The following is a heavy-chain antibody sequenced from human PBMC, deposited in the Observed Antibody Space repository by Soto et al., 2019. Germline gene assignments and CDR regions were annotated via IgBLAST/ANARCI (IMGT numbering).Heavy chain of an antibody. D-gene: IGHD1-7*01. CDR1: GGSINNYY. CDR2: SYYSGTT. J-gene: IGHJ4*01. CDR3: ARRQGWNYLFDN. V-gene: IGHV4-59*01. Sequence: PSETLSITCTVSGGSINNYYWSCIRQTPGRGLEWIGCSYYSGTTKYSPSLNSRVPISIGASKTQFSLRLRSVTDADTAGYYCARRQGWNYLFDNWG.